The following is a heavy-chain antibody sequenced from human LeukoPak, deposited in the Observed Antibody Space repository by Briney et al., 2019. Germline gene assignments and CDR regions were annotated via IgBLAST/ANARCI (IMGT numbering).Heavy chain of an antibody. CDR2: MSKSGYSI. V-gene: IGHV3-11*01. J-gene: IGHJ4*02. D-gene: IGHD6-13*01. Sequence: GGSLRLSCAASGFNFSDYYMSWIRQAPGKGLEWVSYMSKSGYSIYYAASVKGRFTISRDNVNHSLFLQMNSLRAEDTALYYCAKDEGYSSSWYLAYWGQGTLVTVSS. CDR1: GFNFSDYY. CDR3: AKDEGYSSSWYLAY.